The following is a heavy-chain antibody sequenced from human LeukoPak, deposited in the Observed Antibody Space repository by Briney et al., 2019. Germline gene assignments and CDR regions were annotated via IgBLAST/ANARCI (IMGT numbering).Heavy chain of an antibody. CDR3: ASYRGIVVVPAAFDI. J-gene: IGHJ3*02. CDR2: ISSSSSYI. Sequence: PGGSLRLSWGAPWFTFRSYSINWVRQAPGKGLEGVPSISSSSSYIYYADSVKGRFTISRDNAKNSLYLQMNSLRAEDTAVYYCASYRGIVVVPAAFDIWGQGTMVTVSS. CDR1: WFTFRSYS. D-gene: IGHD2-2*01. V-gene: IGHV3-21*01.